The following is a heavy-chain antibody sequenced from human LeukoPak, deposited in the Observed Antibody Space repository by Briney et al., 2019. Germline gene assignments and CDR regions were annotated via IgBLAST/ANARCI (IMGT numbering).Heavy chain of an antibody. CDR1: GYTFTGYY. D-gene: IGHD3-10*01. J-gene: IGHJ6*02. V-gene: IGHV1-2*02. CDR2: INPNSGGT. CDR3: ARGDYYGSGSYSTSPDYYYYGMDV. Sequence: ASVKVSCKASGYTFTGYYMHWVRQAPGQGLEWMGWINPNSGGTNYAQKFQGRVTMTRDTSISTAYMELSRLRSDDTAVYYCARGDYYGSGSYSTSPDYYYYGMDVWGQGTTVTVSS.